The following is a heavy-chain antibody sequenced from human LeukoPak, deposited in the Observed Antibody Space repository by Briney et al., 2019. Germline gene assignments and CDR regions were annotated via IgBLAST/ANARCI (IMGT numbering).Heavy chain of an antibody. J-gene: IGHJ2*01. CDR2: ISGSGGST. CDR3: ARATALGYGDYYFDL. D-gene: IGHD4-17*01. CDR1: GFTFSSYA. V-gene: IGHV3-23*01. Sequence: GGSLRLSCAASGFTFSSYAMSWVRQAPGKGLEWVSAISGSGGSTYYADSVKGRFTISRDNAKNSLYLQMNSLRAEDTAVYYCARATALGYGDYYFDLWGRGTLVTVSS.